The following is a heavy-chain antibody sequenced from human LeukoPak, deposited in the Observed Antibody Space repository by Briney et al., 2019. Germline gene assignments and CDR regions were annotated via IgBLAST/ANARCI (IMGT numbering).Heavy chain of an antibody. CDR2: IYYDGNT. Sequence: SETLSLTCAVSGDSISTSAYYWDWSRQPPGKGLEWIGNIYYDGNTRYNPSLKSRVTISVDRSKNQFSLKLSSVTAADTAVCYCARRYYYGSGSPEYWGQGSLVTVSS. J-gene: IGHJ4*02. D-gene: IGHD3-10*01. CDR3: ARRYYYGSGSPEY. CDR1: GDSISTSAYY. V-gene: IGHV4-39*01.